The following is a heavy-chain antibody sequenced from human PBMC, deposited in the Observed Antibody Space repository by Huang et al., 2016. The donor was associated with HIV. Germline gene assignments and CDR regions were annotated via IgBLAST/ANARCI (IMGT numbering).Heavy chain of an antibody. CDR3: ARGQGGYYYYYMDV. J-gene: IGHJ6*03. Sequence: QVQLQQWGAGLLRPSETLSLTCAVYGGSFSGYYGTWIRQPPGKGLEWIGEINHSESTNYNPSLKSRGTISVDTSRNQFSLTLTSVTAADTAVYYCARGQGGYYYYYMDVWGKGTTVTVS. CDR2: INHSEST. V-gene: IGHV4-34*01. CDR1: GGSFSGYY.